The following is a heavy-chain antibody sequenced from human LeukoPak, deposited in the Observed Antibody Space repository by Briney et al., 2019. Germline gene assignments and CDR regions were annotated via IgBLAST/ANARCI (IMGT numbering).Heavy chain of an antibody. CDR2: ISPSGGST. CDR3: ARDHEVYGSGIFWDY. CDR1: GYTFTSNY. J-gene: IGHJ4*02. V-gene: IGHV1-46*01. D-gene: IGHD3-10*01. Sequence: ASVKVSCKAFGYTFTSNYMHWVRQAPGQGPEWMGVISPSGGSTTYAQKFQGRVTLTRDMSTSTDYLELSSLRSEDTAVYYCARDHEVYGSGIFWDYWGQGTLVTVSS.